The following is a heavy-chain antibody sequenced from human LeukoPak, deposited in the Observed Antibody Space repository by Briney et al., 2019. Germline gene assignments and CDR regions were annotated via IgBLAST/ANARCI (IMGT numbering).Heavy chain of an antibody. CDR2: ISAYNGNT. CDR3: ARHSPSEPTVVTPSVDY. CDR1: GYTFTSYG. Sequence: ASVKVSCKASGYTFTSYGISWVRQAPGQGLEWMGWISAYNGNTNYAQKLQGRVTMTRDTSTSTVYMELSSLRSEDTAVYYCARHSPSEPTVVTPSVDYWGQGTLVTVSS. V-gene: IGHV1-18*01. D-gene: IGHD4-23*01. J-gene: IGHJ4*02.